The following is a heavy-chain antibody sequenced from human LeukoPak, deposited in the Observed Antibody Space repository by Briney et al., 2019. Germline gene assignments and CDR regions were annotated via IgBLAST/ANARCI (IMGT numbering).Heavy chain of an antibody. Sequence: GGSLRLSCAASGFIFSSYTMNWVRQAPGKGLEWVGRTRNKANSYTTEYAASVKGRFTISRDDSKNSLYLQMNSLKTEDTGVYYCARLFYDSSGYHLDYWGQGTLVTVSS. J-gene: IGHJ4*02. CDR2: TRNKANSYTT. CDR3: ARLFYDSSGYHLDY. D-gene: IGHD3-22*01. V-gene: IGHV3-72*01. CDR1: GFIFSSYT.